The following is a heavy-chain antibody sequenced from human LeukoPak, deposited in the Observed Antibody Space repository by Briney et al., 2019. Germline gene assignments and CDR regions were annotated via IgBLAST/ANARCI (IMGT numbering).Heavy chain of an antibody. CDR1: DVSISSGSHY. V-gene: IGHV4-39*01. D-gene: IGHD3-10*01. CDR2: VYYSGST. CDR3: ASLLGRITMVRGAHSIDY. Sequence: SETLSLTCSASDVSISSGSHYWGWIRQPPGKGREWIGSVYYSGSTYYNPSLKSRVAISVDTSKNQFSLKLTSVTAADTALYYCASLLGRITMVRGAHSIDYWGQGTLVTVSS. J-gene: IGHJ4*02.